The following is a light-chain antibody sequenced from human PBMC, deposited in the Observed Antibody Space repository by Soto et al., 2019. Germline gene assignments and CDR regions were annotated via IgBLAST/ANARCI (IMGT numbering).Light chain of an antibody. CDR2: GNS. J-gene: IGLJ3*02. CDR1: SSKIGAGYD. CDR3: QSYDSSLSGSWV. Sequence: QSALTQPPSVSGAPGRGVTISCTGRSSKIGAGYDVHWYQQLPGTAPKLLIYGNSNRPSGVPDRFSGSKSGTSASLAITGLQAEDEADYYCQSYDSSLSGSWVFGGGTKLTVL. V-gene: IGLV1-40*01.